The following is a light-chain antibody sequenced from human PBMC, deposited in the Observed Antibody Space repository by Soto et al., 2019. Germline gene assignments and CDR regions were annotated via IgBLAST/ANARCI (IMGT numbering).Light chain of an antibody. V-gene: IGKV1-12*01. CDR2: ASS. CDR3: LQSDSFPHT. Sequence: DIQMTQSPSSVSASVGDRVTLTCRASQGISSWLAWYQQKPGKAPKLLIYASSSLQSGVSSRFSGSGSGTHFTLTISSLQPEDSATYYCLQSDSFPHTFGQGTKLEIK. J-gene: IGKJ2*01. CDR1: QGISSW.